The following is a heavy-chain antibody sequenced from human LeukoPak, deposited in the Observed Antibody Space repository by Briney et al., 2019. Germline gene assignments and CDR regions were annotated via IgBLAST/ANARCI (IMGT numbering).Heavy chain of an antibody. V-gene: IGHV1-24*01. Sequence: ASVKVSCKVSGYTLTELSMHWVRQAPGKGLEWMGGSDPEDGETIYAQKFQGRVTMTEDTSTDTAYMELSSLRSEDTAVYYCATARNVLRYFDWLSGPSNWFDPWGQGTLVTVSS. J-gene: IGHJ5*02. CDR3: ATARNVLRYFDWLSGPSNWFDP. CDR1: GYTLTELS. D-gene: IGHD3-9*01. CDR2: SDPEDGET.